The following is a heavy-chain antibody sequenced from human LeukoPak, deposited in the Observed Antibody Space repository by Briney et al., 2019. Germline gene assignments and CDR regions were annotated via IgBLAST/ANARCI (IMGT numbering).Heavy chain of an antibody. CDR3: ARRGYFEFWSGYFQRLEGWFDP. J-gene: IGHJ5*02. CDR2: IKQDGSEK. Sequence: GGSLRLSCAASGFRISTYWMTWVRQAPGKGLEWVANIKQDGSEKYYVDSVKGRFTVSRDNAKNSLYLEMNSLRAEDTAVYYCARRGYFEFWSGYFQRLEGWFDPWGQGTLVTVSS. V-gene: IGHV3-7*01. CDR1: GFRISTYW. D-gene: IGHD3-3*01.